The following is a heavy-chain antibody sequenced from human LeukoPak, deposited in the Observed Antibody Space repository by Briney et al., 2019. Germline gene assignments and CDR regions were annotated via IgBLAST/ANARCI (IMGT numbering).Heavy chain of an antibody. CDR1: GLTFSSYA. CDR3: ARGSHRRYSSIWYSL. J-gene: IGHJ4*02. V-gene: IGHV3-64*01. D-gene: IGHD6-13*01. Sequence: GGSLTLSCVASGLTFSSYAMHWVRQAPGKGLEYVSSISSEGGNTYYATSARGRFTISRDNSKNTLYLQMGSLRTEDMAVFYCARGSHRRYSSIWYSLWGQGTLVTVSS. CDR2: ISSEGGNT.